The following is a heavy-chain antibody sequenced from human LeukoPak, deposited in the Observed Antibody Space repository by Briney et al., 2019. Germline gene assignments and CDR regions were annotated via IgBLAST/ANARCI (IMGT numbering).Heavy chain of an antibody. CDR2: VRGSDAGT. CDR1: GFTFSSYA. V-gene: IGHV3-23*01. J-gene: IGHJ4*02. D-gene: IGHD1-26*01. Sequence: GGSLRLSCAASGFTFSSYAMNWVRQAPGKGLEWVSAVRGSDAGTSYADSVKGRFTITRDNSKNTLYLQMNSLRAEDTAVYYCAKNRGGSYYSGSDYWGQGTLVTVSS. CDR3: AKNRGGSYYSGSDY.